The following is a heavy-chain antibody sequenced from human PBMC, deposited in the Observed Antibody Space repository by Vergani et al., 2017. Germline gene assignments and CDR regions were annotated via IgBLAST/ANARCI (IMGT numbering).Heavy chain of an antibody. CDR2: ISSSGSTI. CDR3: ARADYYYYSMAEYVQH. J-gene: IGHJ1*01. D-gene: IGHD3-22*01. V-gene: IGHV3-11*01. CDR1: GFTFSDYY. Sequence: QVQLVESGGGLVKPGGSLRLSCAASGFTFSDYYMSWIRQAPGKGLEWVSYISSSGSTIYDADSVKGRFTISRDNAKNSLYLQMNSLRAEDTAVYYCARADYYYYSMAEYVQHWGQGTLVTVSS.